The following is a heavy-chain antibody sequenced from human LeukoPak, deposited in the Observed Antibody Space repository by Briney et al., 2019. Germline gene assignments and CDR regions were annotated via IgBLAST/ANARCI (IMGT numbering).Heavy chain of an antibody. CDR1: GGSFSGYY. CDR2: INHRGST. D-gene: IGHD3-22*01. J-gene: IGHJ4*02. CDR3: ARVEGGYYDSSGYLYYFDY. V-gene: IGHV4-34*01. Sequence: SETLSLTCAVYGGSFSGYYWSWIRQPPGKGLEWIGEINHRGSTNYNPSLKSRVTISVDTSKNQFSLKLSSVTAADTAVYYCARVEGGYYDSSGYLYYFDYWGQGTLVTVSS.